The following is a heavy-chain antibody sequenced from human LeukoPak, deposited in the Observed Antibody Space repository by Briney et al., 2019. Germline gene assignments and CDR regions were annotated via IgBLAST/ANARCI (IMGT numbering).Heavy chain of an antibody. CDR1: GFTFDDYG. D-gene: IGHD3-3*01. J-gene: IGHJ6*03. Sequence: GGSLRLSCAASGFTFDDYGMSWVRQAPGKGPEWVSGINWNGGSTGYADSVKGRFTISRDNAKNSLYLQMNSLRAEDTALYYCAREGSRGSGYPYYYYYMDVWGKGTTVTVSS. CDR2: INWNGGST. V-gene: IGHV3-20*04. CDR3: AREGSRGSGYPYYYYYMDV.